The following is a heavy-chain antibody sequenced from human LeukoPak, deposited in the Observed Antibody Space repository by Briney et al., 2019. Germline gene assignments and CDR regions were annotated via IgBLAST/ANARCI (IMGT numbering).Heavy chain of an antibody. V-gene: IGHV4-34*01. D-gene: IGHD2-15*01. CDR3: ASREYCSGGSCYSIKADY. Sequence: SEALSLTCAVYGGSFSGYYWSWIRQPPGKGLEWIGEINHSGSTNYNPSLKSRVTISVDTSKNQFSLKLSSVTAADTAVYYCASREYCSGGSCYSIKADYWGQGTLVTVSS. CDR2: INHSGST. CDR1: GGSFSGYY. J-gene: IGHJ4*02.